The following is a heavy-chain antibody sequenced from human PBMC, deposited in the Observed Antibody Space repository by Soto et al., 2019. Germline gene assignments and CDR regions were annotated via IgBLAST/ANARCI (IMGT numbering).Heavy chain of an antibody. D-gene: IGHD5-18*01. CDR2: MHYTGFS. Sequence: SETLSLTCSFSGDSVTSHYLTWIRQSPEKGLEWIGYMHYTGFSHYNPSLKSRLTLSVDRSKNQFTLQLSSVTVADTAVYYCARGRNSYGYLKSLTPYYYGMDVWGQGTTVTVSS. CDR1: GDSVTSHY. CDR3: ARGRNSYGYLKSLTPYYYGMDV. J-gene: IGHJ6*02. V-gene: IGHV4-59*02.